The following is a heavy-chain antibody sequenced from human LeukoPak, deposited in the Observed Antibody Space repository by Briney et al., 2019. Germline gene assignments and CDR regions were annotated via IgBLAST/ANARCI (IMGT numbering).Heavy chain of an antibody. CDR3: AREIYCSGGSCSLDAFDI. V-gene: IGHV4-34*01. D-gene: IGHD2-15*01. CDR2: INHSGST. CDR1: GGSFSGYY. Sequence: PSETLSLTCAVYGGSFSGYYWSWIRQPPGKGLEWIGEINHSGSTNYNPSLKSRVTISVDTSKNQFSLKLSSVTAADTAVYYCAREIYCSGGSCSLDAFDIWGQGTMVTVSS. J-gene: IGHJ3*02.